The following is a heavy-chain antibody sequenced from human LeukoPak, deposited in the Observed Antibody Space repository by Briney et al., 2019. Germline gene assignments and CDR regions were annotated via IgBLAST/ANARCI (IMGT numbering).Heavy chain of an antibody. V-gene: IGHV4-59*01. D-gene: IGHD3-10*01. J-gene: IGHJ4*02. CDR1: GGSINSYY. CDR3: ARHYYHPSGIFYVGAFDL. Sequence: SETLSLTCTVSGGSINSYYWSWIRQPPGKGLEWIGYVYNSGSANYNPSLKSRVTISVDTSKNRFSLKLSSVTAADTAIYYCARHYYHPSGIFYVGAFDLWGQGTLVTVSS. CDR2: VYNSGSA.